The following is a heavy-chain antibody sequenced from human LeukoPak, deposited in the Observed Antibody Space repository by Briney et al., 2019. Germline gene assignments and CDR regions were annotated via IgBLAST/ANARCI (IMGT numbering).Heavy chain of an antibody. V-gene: IGHV1-2*02. Sequence: ASVRVSCKASGYRFTTYYIHWVRQAPGQGLEWLGCINPKNGVANYTQKFQGRVTMTTDTSITTGYMDVSRLKSDDTAVYFCARAGYDYGDSSDFWGQGTLVTLSS. D-gene: IGHD4-17*01. CDR3: ARAGYDYGDSSDF. CDR1: GYRFTTYY. CDR2: INPKNGVA. J-gene: IGHJ4*02.